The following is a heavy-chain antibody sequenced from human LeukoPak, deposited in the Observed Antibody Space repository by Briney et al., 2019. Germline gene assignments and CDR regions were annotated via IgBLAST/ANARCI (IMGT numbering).Heavy chain of an antibody. CDR2: ISSGGSIT. Sequence: GGSLRLSCAASGFTVSSNYMSWVRQAPGKGLEWVSSISSGGSITYHADSVKGQFTISRDNAKNSLYLQMNSLRAEDTAVYYCARDGRARGYSSGSFDYWGQGALVTVSS. CDR3: ARDGRARGYSSGSFDY. D-gene: IGHD5-18*01. V-gene: IGHV3-11*04. J-gene: IGHJ4*02. CDR1: GFTVSSNY.